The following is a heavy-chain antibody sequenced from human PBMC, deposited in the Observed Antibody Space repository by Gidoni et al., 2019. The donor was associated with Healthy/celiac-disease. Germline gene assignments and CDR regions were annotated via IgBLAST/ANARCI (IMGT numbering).Heavy chain of an antibody. D-gene: IGHD5-12*01. J-gene: IGHJ4*02. V-gene: IGHV1-3*01. CDR1: GYTFTSYA. Sequence: QVQLVQSGAEVKKPGASVKVSCTASGYTFTSYAMHWVRQAPGQRLEWMGWINAGNGNTKYSQKFQGRVTITRDTSASTAYMELSSLRSEDTAVYYCARGEPVDEIADYWGQGTLVTVSS. CDR2: INAGNGNT. CDR3: ARGEPVDEIADY.